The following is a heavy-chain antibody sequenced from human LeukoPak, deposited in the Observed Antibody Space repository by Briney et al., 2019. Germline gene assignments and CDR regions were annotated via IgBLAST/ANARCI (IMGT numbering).Heavy chain of an antibody. Sequence: GGSLRLSCAASGFTFSDYNMRWIRQAPGKGLEWVSSISRSGSTKYYADSVKGRFTISRDNAKNSLFLQMNSLRAEDTAVYYCARASNGYSYGYYYYYYYMDVWGKGTTVTISS. D-gene: IGHD5-18*01. CDR1: GFTFSDYN. CDR2: ISRSGSTK. J-gene: IGHJ6*03. V-gene: IGHV3-11*01. CDR3: ARASNGYSYGYYYYYYYMDV.